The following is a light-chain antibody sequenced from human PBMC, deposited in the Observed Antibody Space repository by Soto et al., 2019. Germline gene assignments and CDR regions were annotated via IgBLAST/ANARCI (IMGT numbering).Light chain of an antibody. CDR3: QQYGSSPPFT. V-gene: IGKV3-20*01. J-gene: IGKJ3*01. Sequence: IVLTQSPGTLSLTPGERATLSCRASQSVSSSYLAWYQQKPGQAPRLLIYGASSRATGIPDRFSGSGSGTDFTLTISILEPEDSAVYCCQQYGSSPPFTFGPGTTVDIK. CDR1: QSVSSSY. CDR2: GAS.